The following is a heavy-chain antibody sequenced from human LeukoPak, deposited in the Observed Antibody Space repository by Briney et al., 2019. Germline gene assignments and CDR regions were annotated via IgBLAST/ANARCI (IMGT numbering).Heavy chain of an antibody. Sequence: PSETLSLTCAVYGGSFSGYYWSWIRQPPGKGLEWIGYIYYSGSTNYNPSLKSRVTISVDTSKNQFSLKLTSVTAADTAVYYCARDRGLWYFDLWGRGTLVTVSS. CDR3: ARDRGLWYFDL. V-gene: IGHV4-59*01. CDR1: GGSFSGYY. J-gene: IGHJ2*01. CDR2: IYYSGST.